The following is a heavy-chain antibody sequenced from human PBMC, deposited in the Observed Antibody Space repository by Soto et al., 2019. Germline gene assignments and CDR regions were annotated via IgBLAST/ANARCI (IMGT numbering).Heavy chain of an antibody. J-gene: IGHJ4*02. CDR3: ARGTHDDGARSIFDY. CDR2: INHSGST. V-gene: IGHV4-34*01. D-gene: IGHD4-17*01. Sequence: SETLSLTCAVYGGSFSGYYWSWIRQPPGKGLEWIGEINHSGSTNYNPPLKSRVTISVDTSKNQFSLKLSSVTAADTAVYYCARGTHDDGARSIFDYRGQGTPVPVSS. CDR1: GGSFSGYY.